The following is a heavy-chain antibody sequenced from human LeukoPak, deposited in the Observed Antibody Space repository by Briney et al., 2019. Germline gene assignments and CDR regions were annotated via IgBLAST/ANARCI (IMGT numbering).Heavy chain of an antibody. CDR1: GGSFSGYY. CDR2: ITHSATT. CDR3: ARVDCSSTSCYADY. J-gene: IGHJ4*02. Sequence: SETLSLTCAVYGGSFSGYYWRWVRQPPGKGREWIGEITHSATTNYNPSLNSPVTISVDTSKTQFSLKLSSVTAADTAVYYCARVDCSSTSCYADYWGQGTLVTVSS. D-gene: IGHD2-2*01. V-gene: IGHV4-34*01.